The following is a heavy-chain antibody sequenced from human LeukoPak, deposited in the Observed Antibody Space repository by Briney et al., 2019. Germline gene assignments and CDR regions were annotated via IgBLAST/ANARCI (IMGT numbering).Heavy chain of an antibody. CDR3: ARYSYAILAADY. J-gene: IGHJ4*02. V-gene: IGHV3-30*03. D-gene: IGHD5-18*01. CDR2: ISYDGSNK. CDR1: GFTFSSYG. Sequence: GGSLRLSCAASGFTFSSYGMHWVRQAPGKGLEWVAVISYDGSNKYYADSVKGRFTISRDNSKNTLYLQMNSLRAEDTAVYYCARYSYAILAADYWGQGTLVTVSS.